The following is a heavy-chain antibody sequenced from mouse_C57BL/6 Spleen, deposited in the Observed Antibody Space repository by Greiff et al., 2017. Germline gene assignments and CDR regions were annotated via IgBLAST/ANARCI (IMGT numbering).Heavy chain of an antibody. J-gene: IGHJ4*01. CDR1: GYTFTSYW. CDR3: ASPIGGHYAMDY. Sequence: VQLQQPGAELVKPGASVKLSCKASGYTFTSYWMHWVKQRPGQGLEWIGMIHPNSGSTNYNEKFKSKATLTVDKSSSTAYMQLSSLTSEDSAVYYCASPIGGHYAMDYWGQGTSVTVSS. D-gene: IGHD2-14*01. V-gene: IGHV1-64*01. CDR2: IHPNSGST.